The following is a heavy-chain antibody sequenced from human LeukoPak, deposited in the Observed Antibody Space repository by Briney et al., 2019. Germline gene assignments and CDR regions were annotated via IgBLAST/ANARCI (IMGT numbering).Heavy chain of an antibody. CDR1: GYTFTSHY. J-gene: IGHJ4*02. CDR2: INPSGGST. CDR3: ARGQRRDGYKGYFDY. V-gene: IGHV1-46*01. D-gene: IGHD5-24*01. Sequence: ASVKVSCKASGYTFTSHYMHWVRQAPGQGLEWMGIINPSGGSTSYAQKFQGRVTMTRDTSTSTVYMELSSLRSEDTAVYYCARGQRRDGYKGYFDYWGQGTLVTASS.